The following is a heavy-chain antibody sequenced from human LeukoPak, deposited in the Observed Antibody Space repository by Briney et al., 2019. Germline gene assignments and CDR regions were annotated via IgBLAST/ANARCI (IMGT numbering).Heavy chain of an antibody. CDR2: ISGNGGSA. CDR3: ARVPRPCGSSTSCQGAFDV. V-gene: IGHV3-64*02. Sequence: PGGSLRLSCAASGFSLSYYAMNWVRQAPGKGLEHVSTISGNGGSAYYGDSVKGRFTISRDNSKNTVFLQMGSLRADDMAVYFCARVPRPCGSSTSCQGAFDVWGQGTMVTVSS. J-gene: IGHJ3*01. CDR1: GFSLSYYA. D-gene: IGHD2-2*01.